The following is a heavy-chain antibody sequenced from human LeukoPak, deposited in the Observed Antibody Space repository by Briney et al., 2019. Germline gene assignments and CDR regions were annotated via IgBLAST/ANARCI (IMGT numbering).Heavy chain of an antibody. V-gene: IGHV1-8*02. CDR2: MNPNSGNT. Sequence: ASVKVSCKASGYTFSDYYVHWVRQATGQGLEWMGWMNPNSGNTGYAQKFQGRVTMTRNTSISTAYMELSSLRSEDTAVYYCARGGGYYDRSAKYFIRPPEYWGQGTLVTVSS. J-gene: IGHJ4*02. CDR1: GYTFSDYY. CDR3: ARGGGYYDRSAKYFIRPPEY. D-gene: IGHD3-22*01.